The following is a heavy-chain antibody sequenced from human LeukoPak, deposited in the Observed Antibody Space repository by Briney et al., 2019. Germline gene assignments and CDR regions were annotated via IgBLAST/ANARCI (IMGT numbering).Heavy chain of an antibody. Sequence: GGSLRLSCAASGFTFDDYAMHWVRQAPGEGLEWVSLISWDGGSTYYADSVKGRFTISRDNSKNSLYLQMNSLRAEDTALYYCAKDGSLMGSGYSDYWGQGTLVTVSS. CDR2: ISWDGGST. V-gene: IGHV3-43D*04. CDR3: AKDGSLMGSGYSDY. J-gene: IGHJ4*02. D-gene: IGHD3-10*01. CDR1: GFTFDDYA.